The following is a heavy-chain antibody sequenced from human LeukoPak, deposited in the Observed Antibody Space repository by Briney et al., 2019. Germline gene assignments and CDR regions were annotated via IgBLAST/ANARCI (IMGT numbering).Heavy chain of an antibody. Sequence: GGSLRLSCAASEFTFSSYSMNWVRQAPGKGLEWVSSISSSSYIYYADSVKGRFTISRDNAKNSLYLQMNSLRAEDTAVYYCARDYSGYDGAFDIWGQGTMVTVSS. CDR1: EFTFSSYS. J-gene: IGHJ3*02. CDR3: ARDYSGYDGAFDI. D-gene: IGHD5-12*01. CDR2: ISSSSYI. V-gene: IGHV3-21*01.